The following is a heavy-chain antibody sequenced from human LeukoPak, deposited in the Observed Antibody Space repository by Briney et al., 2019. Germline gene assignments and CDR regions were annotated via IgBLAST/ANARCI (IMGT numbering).Heavy chain of an antibody. Sequence: SETLSLTCTVSGGSISSSSYYWGWIRQPPGKGLEWIGSIYYSGSTYYNPSLKSRVTISVDTSKNQFSLKLSSVTAADTAVYYCASGDYEQWLVFDYWGQGTLVTVSS. D-gene: IGHD6-19*01. J-gene: IGHJ4*02. V-gene: IGHV4-39*07. CDR2: IYYSGST. CDR3: ASGDYEQWLVFDY. CDR1: GGSISSSSYY.